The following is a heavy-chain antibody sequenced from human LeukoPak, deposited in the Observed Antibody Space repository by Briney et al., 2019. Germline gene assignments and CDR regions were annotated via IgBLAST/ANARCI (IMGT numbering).Heavy chain of an antibody. CDR2: ISSSSSYI. Sequence: GGSLRLSCVASGFTFSSYSMNWVRQAPGKGLEWVSSISSSSSYIYYADSVKGRFTISRDNAKNSLYLQMNSLRAEDTAVYYCARDPLSGRYAFDIWGQGTMVTVSS. CDR1: GFTFSSYS. V-gene: IGHV3-21*01. CDR3: ARDPLSGRYAFDI. D-gene: IGHD2-8*02. J-gene: IGHJ3*02.